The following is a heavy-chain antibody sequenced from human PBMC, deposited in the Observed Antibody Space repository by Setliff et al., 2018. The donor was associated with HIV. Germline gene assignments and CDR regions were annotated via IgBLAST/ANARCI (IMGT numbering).Heavy chain of an antibody. V-gene: IGHV4-39*01. J-gene: IGHJ4*02. CDR1: SASISSHNYY. CDR2: IRSSGDT. CDR3: TIPASSLAPN. Sequence: LSLTCTVSSASISSHNYYWGWIRQSSGKGLEWIASIRSSGDTYYNPSLQSRVIISVDTSNNQISLKLISVTAADTAVYYCTIPASSLAPNWGRGTQVTVSS.